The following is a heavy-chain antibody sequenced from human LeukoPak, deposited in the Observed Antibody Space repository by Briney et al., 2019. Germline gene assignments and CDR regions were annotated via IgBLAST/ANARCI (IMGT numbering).Heavy chain of an antibody. J-gene: IGHJ6*03. CDR3: ARGVDYHYYYYMDF. V-gene: IGHV3-7*01. CDR1: GFTFSNYW. CDR2: IKQDGSEK. Sequence: PGGSLRLSCAASGFTFSNYWLTWVRQAPGKGLEWVANIKQDGSEKRYVDSVKGRFTISRDNAKRSLYLQMNSLRAEDTAVFYCARGVDYHYYYYMDFWGKGTTVTVSS.